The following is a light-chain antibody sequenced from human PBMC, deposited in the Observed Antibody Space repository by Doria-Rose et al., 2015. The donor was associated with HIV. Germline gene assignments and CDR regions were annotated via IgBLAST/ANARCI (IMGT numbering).Light chain of an antibody. J-gene: IGKJ1*01. CDR2: DGS. V-gene: IGKV3-20*01. Sequence: EIVMTQSPGTLSLSPGERATLSCSASQSFSSTYLAWYQQKPGQAPRLLIYDGSTRATGIPDRFSASGPGTDFTLTINRLEPEDFALYYCHQYGTSWTFGQGTKVEI. CDR1: QSFSSTY. CDR3: HQYGTSWT.